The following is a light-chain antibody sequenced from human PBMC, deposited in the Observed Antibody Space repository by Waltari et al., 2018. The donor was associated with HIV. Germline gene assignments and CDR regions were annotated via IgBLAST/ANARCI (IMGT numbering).Light chain of an antibody. J-gene: IGKJ1*01. CDR3: QQYATFPWT. CDR1: QSVSDNY. CDR2: GAS. Sequence: EIVLTQSPGTLSLSPGERATLSCRASQSVSDNYLAWYHQKPGQSPRLLIYGASSRATGIPDRFSGSVSGTDFSLTISRLEPEDFGVYYCQQYATFPWTFGQGTKVEIK. V-gene: IGKV3-20*01.